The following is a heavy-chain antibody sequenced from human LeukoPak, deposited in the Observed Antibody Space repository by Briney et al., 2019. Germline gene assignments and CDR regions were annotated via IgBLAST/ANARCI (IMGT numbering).Heavy chain of an antibody. Sequence: PSETLSLTCTVSGGSISSSSYYWGWIRQPPGKGLEWIGSIYYSGSTYYNPSLKSRVTISVDTSKNQFSLKLSSVTAADTAVYYCARRSYGDEIDYWGQGTLVTVSS. V-gene: IGHV4-39*01. CDR1: GGSISSSSYY. D-gene: IGHD4-17*01. CDR3: ARRSYGDEIDY. J-gene: IGHJ4*02. CDR2: IYYSGST.